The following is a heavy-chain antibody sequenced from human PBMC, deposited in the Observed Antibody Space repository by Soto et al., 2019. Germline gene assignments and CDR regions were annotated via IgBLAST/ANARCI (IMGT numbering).Heavy chain of an antibody. CDR1: GYTFTSYY. V-gene: IGHV1-46*01. D-gene: IGHD2-8*01. CDR3: ARVLNGPAFDL. CDR2: INPSGGST. J-gene: IGHJ3*01. Sequence: ASVKVSCKASGYTFTSYYMHWVRQAPGQGLEWMGIINPSGGSTSYAQKFQGRATMTRDTSTSTVYMELSSLRSEDTAVYYCARVLNGPAFDLWGQGTMVTVSS.